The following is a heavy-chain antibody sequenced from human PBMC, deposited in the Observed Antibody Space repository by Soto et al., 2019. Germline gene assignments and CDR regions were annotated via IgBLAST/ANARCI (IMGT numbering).Heavy chain of an antibody. CDR3: ARDRGYSFSYYFDY. Sequence: GASVKVSCKASGYTFTGYYMHWVRQAPGQGLEWMGWINPNSGGTNYAQKLQGRVTMTRDTSISTAYMELSRLRSDDTAVYYCARDRGYSFSYYFDYWGQGTLVTVSS. CDR1: GYTFTGYY. D-gene: IGHD5-18*01. J-gene: IGHJ4*02. V-gene: IGHV1-2*02. CDR2: INPNSGGT.